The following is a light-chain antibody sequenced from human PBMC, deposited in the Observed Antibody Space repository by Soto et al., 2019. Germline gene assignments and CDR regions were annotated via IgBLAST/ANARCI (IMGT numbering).Light chain of an antibody. CDR1: QSINTS. CDR3: QQYNSYSKT. V-gene: IGKV1-5*01. CDR2: DAS. J-gene: IGKJ1*01. Sequence: DIQITLSPSAVSAPVTDRVTITCRASQSINTSLNWYQQQPGKAPKLLIYDASSLESGVPSRFSGSGSGTEFTLTISSLQPDDFATYYCQQYNSYSKTFCQGTNVDIK.